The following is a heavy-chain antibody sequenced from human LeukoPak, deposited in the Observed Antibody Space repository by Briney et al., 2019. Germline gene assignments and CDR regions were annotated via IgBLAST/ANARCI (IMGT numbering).Heavy chain of an antibody. V-gene: IGHV3-48*01. D-gene: IGHD3-9*01. CDR1: GFDFSFYW. J-gene: IGHJ4*02. CDR2: IGSSSSAI. CDR3: AFDRYLFDY. Sequence: GGSLRLSCAASGFDFSFYWMTWVRQAPGKGLEWVAYIGSSSSAIYYAESVKGRFTISRNSAKNSLYLQMNSLRVEDTAVYYCAFDRYLFDYWGQGTLVTVSS.